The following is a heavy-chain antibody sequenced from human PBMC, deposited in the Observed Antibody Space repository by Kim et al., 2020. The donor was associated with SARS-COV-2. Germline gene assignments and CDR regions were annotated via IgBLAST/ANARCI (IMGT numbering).Heavy chain of an antibody. Sequence: GGSLRLSCAASGFTFSNFAMSWVRQAPGKGLEWVSSMSGSGSSPYHADSVKGRFTISRDNLKNTLSLQMNSLRAEDTAVYYCARTRMVVPGLGLDLWGQGIMGTVSS. V-gene: IGHV3-23*01. CDR1: GFTFSNFA. D-gene: IGHD3-22*01. J-gene: IGHJ5*02. CDR3: ARTRMVVPGLGLDL. CDR2: MSGSGSSP.